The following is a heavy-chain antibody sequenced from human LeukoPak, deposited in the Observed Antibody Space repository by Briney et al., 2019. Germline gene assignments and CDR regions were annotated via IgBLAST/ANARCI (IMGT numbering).Heavy chain of an antibody. Sequence: QPGGSLRLSCAASGFTFSSYSMNWVRQAPGKGLEWVSYISSRSRTIYYADSVKGRFTISRDNAKNSLYLQMSSLRDEDTAIYYCARGAYAGTEQYYFDYWGQGTLVTVSS. CDR1: GFTFSSYS. J-gene: IGHJ4*02. CDR2: ISSRSRTI. D-gene: IGHD1-14*01. V-gene: IGHV3-48*02. CDR3: ARGAYAGTEQYYFDY.